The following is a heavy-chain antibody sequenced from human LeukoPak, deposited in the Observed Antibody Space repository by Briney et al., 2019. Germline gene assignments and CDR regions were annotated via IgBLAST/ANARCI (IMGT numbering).Heavy chain of an antibody. CDR1: GFTFSSYW. V-gene: IGHV3-21*01. D-gene: IGHD2-15*01. J-gene: IGHJ4*02. CDR3: ARVAPGYCSGGSCYVDY. CDR2: ISSSSSYI. Sequence: GGSLRLSCAASGFTFSSYWMSWVRQAPGKGLEWVSSISSSSSYIYYADSVKGRFTISRDNAKNSLYLQMNSLRAEDTAVYYCARVAPGYCSGGSCYVDYWGQGTLVTVSS.